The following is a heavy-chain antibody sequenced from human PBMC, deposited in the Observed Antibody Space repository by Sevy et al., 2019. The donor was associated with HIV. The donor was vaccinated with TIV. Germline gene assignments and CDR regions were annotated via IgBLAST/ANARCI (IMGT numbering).Heavy chain of an antibody. Sequence: GGSLRLSCAASGFTVSSNYMSWVRQAPGKGLEWVSVIYSGGSTYYADSVKGGFTISRDNSKNTLYLQMNSLRAEDTAVYYCARDIAVAGNDAFDIWGQGTMVTVSS. CDR2: IYSGGST. V-gene: IGHV3-53*01. CDR3: ARDIAVAGNDAFDI. J-gene: IGHJ3*02. D-gene: IGHD6-19*01. CDR1: GFTVSSNY.